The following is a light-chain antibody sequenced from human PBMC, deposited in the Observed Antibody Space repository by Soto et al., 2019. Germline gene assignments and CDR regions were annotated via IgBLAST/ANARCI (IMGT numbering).Light chain of an antibody. Sequence: EIVLTQSPGTLSLSPGERATLSCRASQSVSSSYLAWYQQKPGQPPRLVMYATSSRAPGIPARFSGSGSGTDFTLTISRLEPEDFAVYYCQQYGSSSWTCGQGTKVDIK. V-gene: IGKV3-20*01. CDR1: QSVSSSY. CDR2: ATS. CDR3: QQYGSSSWT. J-gene: IGKJ1*01.